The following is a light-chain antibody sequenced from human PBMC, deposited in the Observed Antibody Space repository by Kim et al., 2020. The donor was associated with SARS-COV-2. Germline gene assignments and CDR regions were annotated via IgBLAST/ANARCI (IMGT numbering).Light chain of an antibody. CDR3: QSYDSSLSVI. V-gene: IGLV1-40*01. CDR2: GNT. CDR1: NSHIGAGYD. Sequence: GQRVTISCTGSNSHIGAGYDVHWYQQRPGTAPKLLIYGNTNRPSGVPDRFSGSKSGTSASLAIIGLQAEYEANYYCQSYDSSLSVIFGGGTQLT. J-gene: IGLJ2*01.